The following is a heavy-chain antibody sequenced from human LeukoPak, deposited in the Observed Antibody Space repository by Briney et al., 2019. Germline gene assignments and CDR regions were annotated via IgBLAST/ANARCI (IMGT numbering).Heavy chain of an antibody. CDR2: INPSGGST. CDR1: GYTFTSYY. Sequence: ASVKVSCKASGYTFTSYYMHWVRQAPGQGLEWMGIINPSGGSTSYAQKFQGRVTMTRDTSTSTVYMELSSLRSEDTVVYYCARAPALANWFDPWGQGTLVTVSS. V-gene: IGHV1-46*01. J-gene: IGHJ5*02. CDR3: ARAPALANWFDP.